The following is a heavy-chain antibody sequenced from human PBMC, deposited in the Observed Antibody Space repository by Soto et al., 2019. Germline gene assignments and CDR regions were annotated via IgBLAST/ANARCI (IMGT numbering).Heavy chain of an antibody. D-gene: IGHD1-7*01. CDR2: ISYSSSDI. J-gene: IGHJ6*02. CDR1: GFTFSSYS. CDR3: ARGYRVTGSTRLGYYYYGMDV. V-gene: IGHV3-21*01. Sequence: PGGSLRLSCAASGFTFSSYSMNWVRQAPGKGLEWVSSISYSSSDIYFAGSVKGRFTMSRVNAENSLFLQMNSLRAEDTAVYYCARGYRVTGSTRLGYYYYGMDVWGQGTTVTVSS.